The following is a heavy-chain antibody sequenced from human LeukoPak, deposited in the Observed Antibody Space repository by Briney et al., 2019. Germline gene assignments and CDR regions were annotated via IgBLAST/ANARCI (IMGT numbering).Heavy chain of an antibody. CDR2: VSGAAIST. Sequence: GASLRLSCAASGFTFGSCAMSWVRQAPGKGLDWISTVSGAAISTYYADSVKVPFTISKDNSKNTLYLQMNSLRAEDTALYYWVKDTIGYYQPFDVWGQGTLVTVSS. CDR1: GFTFGSCA. CDR3: VKDTIGYYQPFDV. V-gene: IGHV3-23*01. J-gene: IGHJ4*02. D-gene: IGHD3-22*01.